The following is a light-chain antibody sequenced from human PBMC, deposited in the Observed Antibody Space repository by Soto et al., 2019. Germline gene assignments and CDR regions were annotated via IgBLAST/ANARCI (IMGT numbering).Light chain of an antibody. J-gene: IGLJ1*01. V-gene: IGLV1-40*01. Sequence: QSVLPQPHSGSGAPGQRGTISCTGSSSNIGAGYDVHWYQQVPGTAPNLLIDGNTNRPSGVPDRFSGSKSGTSASLAITGLQAEDEADYSCQSYDSSLREYVFGTGTKLTVL. CDR2: GNT. CDR1: SSNIGAGYD. CDR3: QSYDSSLREYV.